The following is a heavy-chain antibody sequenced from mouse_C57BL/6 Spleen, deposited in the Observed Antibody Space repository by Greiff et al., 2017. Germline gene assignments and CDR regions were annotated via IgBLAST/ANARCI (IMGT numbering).Heavy chain of an antibody. J-gene: IGHJ3*01. CDR1: GYTFTSYW. Sequence: VQLQQPGAELVKPGASVKLSCKASGYTFTSYWMPWVKQRPGQGLEWIGMIHPNSGSTNYNEKFKSKATLTVDKSSSTAYMQLSSLTSDDSAVYYCARLTTVSPAGFAYWGQGTLVTVSA. V-gene: IGHV1-64*01. CDR2: IHPNSGST. D-gene: IGHD1-1*01. CDR3: ARLTTVSPAGFAY.